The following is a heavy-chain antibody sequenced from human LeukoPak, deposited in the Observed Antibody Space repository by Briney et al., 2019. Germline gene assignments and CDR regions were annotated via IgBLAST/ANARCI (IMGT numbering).Heavy chain of an antibody. CDR1: GFTFRSYA. Sequence: GGSLRLSCVGTGFTFRSYAMTWIRQAPGKGLEWVADICGIGSSAFYADSVKGRFTISRDNAKSTLYVEMHSLRVEDTAVYFCAKLADFWSGYYSSFYYYYMDVWGKGTAVTGSS. J-gene: IGHJ6*03. CDR3: AKLADFWSGYYSSFYYYYMDV. CDR2: ICGIGSSA. D-gene: IGHD3-3*01. V-gene: IGHV3-23*01.